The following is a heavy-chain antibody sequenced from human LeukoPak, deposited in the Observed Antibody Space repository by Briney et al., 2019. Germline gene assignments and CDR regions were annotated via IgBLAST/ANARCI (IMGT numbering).Heavy chain of an antibody. V-gene: IGHV3-9*01. CDR3: AKGGGGGYGYYFDY. CDR2: VSWNSGSI. D-gene: IGHD3-22*01. CDR1: GVTLGGYA. J-gene: IGHJ4*02. Sequence: TGRALRLSCAASGVTLGGYAMHWGRQAPGEGLEWGFGVSWNSGSIGYADSVKGRFTISRDNAKNSLYLQMNSLRAEDTALYYCAKGGGGGYGYYFDYWGQGTLVTVSS.